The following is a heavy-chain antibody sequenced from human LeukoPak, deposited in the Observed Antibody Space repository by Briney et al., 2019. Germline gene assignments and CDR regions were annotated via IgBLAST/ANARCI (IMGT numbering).Heavy chain of an antibody. V-gene: IGHV3-23*01. Sequence: GGSLRLSCAASGFTFSSYAMSWVRQAPGMGLEWVSTISSNGYSTYYADSVKGRFTISRDNYKNTLYLQMNSLRTDDTAVYYCAKGGIKWFWESGHFDYWGQGTLVTVSS. D-gene: IGHD3-10*01. CDR2: ISSNGYST. CDR3: AKGGIKWFWESGHFDY. J-gene: IGHJ4*02. CDR1: GFTFSSYA.